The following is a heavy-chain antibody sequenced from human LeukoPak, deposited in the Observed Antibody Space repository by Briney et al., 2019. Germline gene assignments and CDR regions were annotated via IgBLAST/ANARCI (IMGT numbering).Heavy chain of an antibody. Sequence: ASVKVSCKASGYTFTSYNINWVRQAIGQGLEWMGWMNPNSGNTGYAQKFQGRVSMTRATSISTAYMELSSLRSEDTAVYYCARGPVEAVFGVSTEDWGQGTTVTVSS. V-gene: IGHV1-8*01. CDR2: MNPNSGNT. CDR3: ARGPVEAVFGVSTED. D-gene: IGHD3-10*02. CDR1: GYTFTSYN. J-gene: IGHJ6*02.